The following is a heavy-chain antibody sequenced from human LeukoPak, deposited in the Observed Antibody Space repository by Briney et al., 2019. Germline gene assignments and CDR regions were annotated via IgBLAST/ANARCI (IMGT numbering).Heavy chain of an antibody. J-gene: IGHJ4*02. D-gene: IGHD2-21*02. V-gene: IGHV5-51*01. CDR2: IYPDDSGT. Sequence: GESLKISCKGSGDSFNSYWIGWVRQMPGQGLERMGLIYPDDSGTRYSPSLQGQVTLSADKSISTAYLQWSSLKASDTAMYYCARQGGDPFDYWGQGTLVTVSS. CDR3: ARQGGDPFDY. CDR1: GDSFNSYW.